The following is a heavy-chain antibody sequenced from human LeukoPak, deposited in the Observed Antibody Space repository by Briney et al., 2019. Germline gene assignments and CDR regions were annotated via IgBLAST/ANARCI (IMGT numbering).Heavy chain of an antibody. D-gene: IGHD6-19*01. Sequence: PSETLSLTCTVSGGSISGSSYYWGWIRQPPGKGLEWIGYIYSSGSTKYNSSLKSRVTISVDTSKNQFSLKLSSVTAADTAVYYCARSGGYSSPQNYWGQGTLVTVSS. V-gene: IGHV4-61*05. J-gene: IGHJ4*02. CDR1: GGSISGSSYY. CDR2: IYSSGST. CDR3: ARSGGYSSPQNY.